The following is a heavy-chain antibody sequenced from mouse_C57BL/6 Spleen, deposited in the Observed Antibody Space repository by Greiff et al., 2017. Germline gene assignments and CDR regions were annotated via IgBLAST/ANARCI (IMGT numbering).Heavy chain of an antibody. CDR1: GFTFSDYG. Sequence: EVQLVESGGGLVKPGGSLKLSCAASGFTFSDYGMHWVRQAPEKGLEWVAYISSGSSTIYYADTVKGRFTISRNNTKNTLFLQMTSLRSENTAMYCSARAEVTNYYAMDYWGQGTSVTVSS. CDR3: ARAEVTNYYAMDY. J-gene: IGHJ4*01. D-gene: IGHD2-2*01. V-gene: IGHV5-17*01. CDR2: ISSGSSTI.